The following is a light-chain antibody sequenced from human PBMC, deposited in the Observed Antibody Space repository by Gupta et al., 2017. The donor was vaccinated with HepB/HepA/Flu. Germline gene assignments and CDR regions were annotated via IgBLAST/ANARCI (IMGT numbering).Light chain of an antibody. J-gene: IGLJ2*01. Sequence: QSALTQPPSTSGSPGQSVTISCPGTSSAVGADNSVSWYQQHPGKAPKLLIYDGSKRPSGVPDRFSGSTTGNTAYLTVSGRQADDEADYYCSSYGDRQIFGGGTKLTVL. CDR3: SSYGDRQI. CDR2: DGS. CDR1: SSAVGADNS. V-gene: IGLV2-8*01.